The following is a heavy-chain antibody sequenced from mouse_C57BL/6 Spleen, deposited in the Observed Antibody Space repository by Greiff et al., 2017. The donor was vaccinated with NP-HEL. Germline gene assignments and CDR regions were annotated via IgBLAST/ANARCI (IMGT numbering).Heavy chain of an antibody. CDR2: INPNNGGT. CDR1: GYTFTDYN. CDR3: ASGTQGPLAY. V-gene: IGHV1-18*01. Sequence: VQLQQSGPELVKPGASVKIPCKASGYTFTDYNMDWVKQSHGKSLEWIGDINPNNGGTIYNQKFKGKATLTVDKSSSTAYMELRSLTSEDTAVYYCASGTQGPLAYWGQGTLVTVSA. D-gene: IGHD3-2*02. J-gene: IGHJ3*01.